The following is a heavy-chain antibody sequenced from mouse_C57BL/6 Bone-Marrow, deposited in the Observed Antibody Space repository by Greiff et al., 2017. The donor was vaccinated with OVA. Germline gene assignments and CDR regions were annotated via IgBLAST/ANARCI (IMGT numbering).Heavy chain of an antibody. J-gene: IGHJ1*03. CDR2: IDPSDSYT. CDR1: GYTFTSYW. D-gene: IGHD2-3*01. V-gene: IGHV1-69*01. Sequence: QVQLKQPGAELVMPGASVKLSCKASGYTFTSYWMHWVKQRPGQGLEWIGEIDPSDSYTNYNQKFKGKSTLTVDKSSSTAYMQLSSLTSEDSAVYYCARDGYLYWYFDVWGTGTTVTVSS. CDR3: ARDGYLYWYFDV.